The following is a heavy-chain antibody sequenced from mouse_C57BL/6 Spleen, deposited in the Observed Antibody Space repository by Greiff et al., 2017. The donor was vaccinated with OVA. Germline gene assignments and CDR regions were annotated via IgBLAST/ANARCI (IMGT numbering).Heavy chain of an antibody. CDR3: ARDKDYGSSYEGY. J-gene: IGHJ2*01. CDR1: GYTFTDYY. CDR2: IYPGSGNT. D-gene: IGHD1-1*01. V-gene: IGHV1-76*01. Sequence: LVESGAELVRPGASVKLSCKASGYTFTDYYINWVKQRPGQGLEWIARIYPGSGNTYYNEKFKGKATLTAEKSSSTAYMQLSSLTSEDSAVYFCARDKDYGSSYEGYWGQGTTLTVSS.